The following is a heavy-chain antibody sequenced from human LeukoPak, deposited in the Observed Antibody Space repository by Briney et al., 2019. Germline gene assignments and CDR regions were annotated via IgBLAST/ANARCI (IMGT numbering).Heavy chain of an antibody. J-gene: IGHJ3*02. D-gene: IGHD3-16*02. V-gene: IGHV3-7*03. CDR3: ARSSMITFGGVIVKAFDI. CDR2: IKQDGREK. CDR1: GFTFSSYW. Sequence: GGSLRLSCAASGFTFSSYWMSWVRQAPGKGLEWVANIKQDGREKYYVDSVKGRFTISRENAKNSLYLQMNSLRAEDTAVYYCARSSMITFGGVIVKAFDIWGQGTMVTVSS.